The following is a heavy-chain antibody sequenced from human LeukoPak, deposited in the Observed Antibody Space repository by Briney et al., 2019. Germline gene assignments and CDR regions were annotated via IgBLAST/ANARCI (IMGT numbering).Heavy chain of an antibody. J-gene: IGHJ4*02. V-gene: IGHV4-4*07. CDR2: IYTNGST. D-gene: IGHD6-6*01. CDR1: GGSISSYY. CDR3: ARGDHIVARPFRFDY. Sequence: PSETLSLTCTVSGGSISSYYWSWIRQPAGKGLEWIGRIYTNGSTNYNPSLKSRVTMSVDTSKNQFSLKLSSVTAADTAVYYCARGDHIVARPFRFDYWGQGTLVTVSS.